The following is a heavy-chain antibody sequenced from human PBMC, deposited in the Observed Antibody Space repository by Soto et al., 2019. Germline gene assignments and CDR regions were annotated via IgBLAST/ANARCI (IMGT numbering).Heavy chain of an antibody. J-gene: IGHJ6*02. CDR1: GYTLTELS. CDR2: FDPEDGET. V-gene: IGHV1-24*01. D-gene: IGHD6-19*01. Sequence: ASVKVSCKVSGYTLTELSMHWVRQAPGKGLEWMGGFDPEDGETIYAQKFQGRVTMTEDTSTDTAYMELSSLRSEDTAVYYCAGHSIAVAGPNYYYYGMDVWGQGTTVTVSS. CDR3: AGHSIAVAGPNYYYYGMDV.